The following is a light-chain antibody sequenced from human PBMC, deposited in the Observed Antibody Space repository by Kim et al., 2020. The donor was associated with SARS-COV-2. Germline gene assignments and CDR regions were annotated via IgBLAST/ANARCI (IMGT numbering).Light chain of an antibody. CDR1: SLRRNY. J-gene: IGLJ3*02. Sequence: SSELTQDPAVSVALGQTVRITCQGDSLRRNYASWYQQMPGQAPILVIYGKNNRPSRIPDRFSGSSSGNTASLTITGAQAEDEADYYCNSRDNSDNHLVFGGGTQLTVL. CDR3: NSRDNSDNHLV. V-gene: IGLV3-19*01. CDR2: GKN.